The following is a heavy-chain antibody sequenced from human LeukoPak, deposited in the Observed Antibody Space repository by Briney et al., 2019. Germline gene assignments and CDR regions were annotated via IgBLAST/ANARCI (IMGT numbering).Heavy chain of an antibody. V-gene: IGHV3-23*01. CDR2: IRGSGSTT. J-gene: IGHJ4*02. CDR3: AKQYSSGWSYFDY. CDR1: GFTFSSYA. Sequence: PGGSLRLSCAASGFTFSSYAMSRVRQAPGKGLEWVSGIRGSGSTTYYADSVKGRVTISRDNSKNTLYLQMNSLRAEDTALYYCAKQYSSGWSYFDYWGQGTLVTVSS. D-gene: IGHD6-19*01.